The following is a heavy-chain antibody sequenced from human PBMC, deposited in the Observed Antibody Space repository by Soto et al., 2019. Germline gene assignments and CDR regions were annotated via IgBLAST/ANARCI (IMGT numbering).Heavy chain of an antibody. CDR1: GFTFADYA. D-gene: IGHD3-10*01. CDR2: ISWDGGRT. CDR3: AKDGRPYYYGSGSRCGGMDV. V-gene: IGHV3-43D*04. J-gene: IGHJ6*02. Sequence: PGGSLRLSCAASGFTFADYAMHWVRQAPGKGLEWVSVISWDGGRTGYADSVKGRFTISRDNSKNSLYLQMNSLRPEDTALYYCAKDGRPYYYGSGSRCGGMDVWGQGTTVTVSS.